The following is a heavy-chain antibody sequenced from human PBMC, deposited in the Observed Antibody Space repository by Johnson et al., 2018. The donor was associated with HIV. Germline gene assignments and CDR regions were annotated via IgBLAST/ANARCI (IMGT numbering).Heavy chain of an antibody. CDR2: IRYDGSDK. Sequence: QVQLVESGGGVVQPGGSLRLSCAASGFTLSSYGMHWVRQAPGKGLEWVAFIRYDGSDKYSADSVEGRFTISRDNSKNTLYLQMNSLRAEDTAVYYCARDDIRDGKSFDIWGQGTMVTVSS. J-gene: IGHJ3*02. CDR3: ARDDIRDGKSFDI. V-gene: IGHV3-30*02. CDR1: GFTLSSYG.